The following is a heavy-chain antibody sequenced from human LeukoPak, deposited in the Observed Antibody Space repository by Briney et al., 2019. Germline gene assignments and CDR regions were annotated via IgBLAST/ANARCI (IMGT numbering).Heavy chain of an antibody. J-gene: IGHJ4*02. CDR3: ARSRYYYDSSGYYYKYDY. CDR2: IIPIFGTA. V-gene: IGHV1-69*13. Sequence: GASVKVSCKASGGTFSSYAISWVRQAPGQGLEWMGGIIPIFGTANYAQKFQGRVTITVDESTSTAYMELSSLRSEDTAVYYCARSRYYYDSSGYYYKYDYWGQGTLVTVSS. D-gene: IGHD3-22*01. CDR1: GGTFSSYA.